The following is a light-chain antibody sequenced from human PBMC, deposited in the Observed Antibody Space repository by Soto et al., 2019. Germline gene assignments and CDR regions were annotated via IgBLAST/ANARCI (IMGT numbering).Light chain of an antibody. Sequence: QSVLTQPPSASGTPGQRVTISCSASSANIVYNYVSWYQQLPGTAPKLLIYSHNQRPSGVPDRFSGSYSGTSASLAISGLRSEDEGDYYCAGWDDSRTGPVVFGGGTQLTVL. CDR3: AGWDDSRTGPVV. CDR1: SANIVYNY. CDR2: SHN. V-gene: IGLV1-47*02. J-gene: IGLJ2*01.